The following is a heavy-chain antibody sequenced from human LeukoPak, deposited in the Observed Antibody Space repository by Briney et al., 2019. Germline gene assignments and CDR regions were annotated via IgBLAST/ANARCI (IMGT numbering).Heavy chain of an antibody. V-gene: IGHV3-33*01. Sequence: GGSLRLSCAASGFTFSSYGMHWVRQAPGKGLEWVAVIWYDGSNKYYADSVKGRFTISRDNSKNTLYLLMNSLRAEDTAVYYCARDLRVVPAVPYNWFDGWGAATLVTVYS. CDR1: GFTFSSYG. CDR2: IWYDGSNK. CDR3: ARDLRVVPAVPYNWFDG. J-gene: IGHJ5*02. D-gene: IGHD2-2*01.